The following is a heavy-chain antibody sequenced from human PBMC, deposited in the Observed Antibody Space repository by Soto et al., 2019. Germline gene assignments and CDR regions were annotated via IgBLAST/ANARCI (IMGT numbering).Heavy chain of an antibody. CDR3: AIYDSSGYYFDY. D-gene: IGHD3-22*01. CDR2: ISGSGGST. Sequence: LRLSCAASGFTFSSYAMSWVRQAPGKGLEWVSAISGSGGSTYYADSVKGRFTISRDNSKNTLYLQMNSLRAEDTAVYYCAIYDSSGYYFDYWGQGTLVTVSS. CDR1: GFTFSSYA. V-gene: IGHV3-23*01. J-gene: IGHJ4*02.